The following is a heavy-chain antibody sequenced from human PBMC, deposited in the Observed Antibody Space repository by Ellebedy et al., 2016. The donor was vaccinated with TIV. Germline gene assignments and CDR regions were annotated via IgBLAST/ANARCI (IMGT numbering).Heavy chain of an antibody. CDR3: ARLSLRGYYYYGMDV. CDR2: IYPGDSDT. D-gene: IGHD1-26*01. J-gene: IGHJ6*02. Sequence: GESLKISXKGSGYSFTSYWIGWVRQMPGKGLEWMGIIYPGDSDTRYSPSFQGQVTISADKSISTAYLQWSSLKASDTAMYYCARLSLRGYYYYGMDVWGQGTTVTVSS. CDR1: GYSFTSYW. V-gene: IGHV5-51*01.